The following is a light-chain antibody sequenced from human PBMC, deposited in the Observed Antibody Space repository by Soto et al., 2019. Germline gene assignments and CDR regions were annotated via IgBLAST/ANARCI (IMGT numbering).Light chain of an antibody. J-gene: IGLJ3*02. CDR1: SSDVGAYNY. CDR2: EVT. V-gene: IGLV2-8*01. Sequence: QSALTQPPSASGSPGQSVTISCTGTSSDVGAYNYVCWYQQHPGKAPKLIISEVTKRPSGVPDRFSGSKSGNTASLTVTGHQAEDEADYYCSSYAGSNNPWVFGGGTKLTVL. CDR3: SSYAGSNNPWV.